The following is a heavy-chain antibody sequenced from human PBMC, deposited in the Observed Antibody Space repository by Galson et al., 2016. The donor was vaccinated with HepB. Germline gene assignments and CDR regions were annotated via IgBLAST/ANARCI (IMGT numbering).Heavy chain of an antibody. Sequence: SLRLSCAASGFTFSSYAMNWVRQAPGKGLEWVSYITVYRTINYADSVRGRFTITRDNAENSVFLQMNTLRADDTAVYYCARSVEGHFDYWGQGILVTVSS. D-gene: IGHD1-1*01. J-gene: IGHJ4*02. V-gene: IGHV3-48*04. CDR3: ARSVEGHFDY. CDR2: ITVYRTI. CDR1: GFTFSSYA.